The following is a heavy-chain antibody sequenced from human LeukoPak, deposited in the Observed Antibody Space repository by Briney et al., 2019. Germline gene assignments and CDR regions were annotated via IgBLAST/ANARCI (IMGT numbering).Heavy chain of an antibody. CDR3: ARDAY. CDR2: VYNSGTT. V-gene: IGHV4-59*11. CDR1: GVSIGSHY. J-gene: IGHJ4*02. Sequence: PSETLSLTCTVSGVSIGSHYWRWIRQSLGKGLEWIGCVYNSGTTVYNPSLTGRVTISVDTSKNQYSLNLRSVTAADAAVYYCARDAYWGQGILVTVSS.